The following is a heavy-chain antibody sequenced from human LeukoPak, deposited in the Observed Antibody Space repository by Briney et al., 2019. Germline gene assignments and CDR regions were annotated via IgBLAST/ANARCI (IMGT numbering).Heavy chain of an antibody. Sequence: SETLSLTCSVSGGSFSTTSYYWGWLRQPPGKGLEWIGSIYYSGSTFYNPSLKSRVTISVDTSKIQFFLRLTSVPAADTAVYYCARLKRDCSGGFCYFDYFDYWGQGTLVTVSS. J-gene: IGHJ4*02. V-gene: IGHV4-39*01. CDR2: IYYSGST. D-gene: IGHD2-15*01. CDR3: ARLKRDCSGGFCYFDYFDY. CDR1: GGSFSTTSYY.